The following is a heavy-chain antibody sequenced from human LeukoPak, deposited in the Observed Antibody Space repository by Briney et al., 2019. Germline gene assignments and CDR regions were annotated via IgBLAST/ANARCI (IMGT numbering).Heavy chain of an antibody. CDR2: IFYTGNT. V-gene: IGHV4-59*12. D-gene: IGHD5-18*01. CDR3: ARGGRYSFDY. Sequence: SETLSLTCTVSGVSIYTYYWNWIRQPPGKGLEYIGHIFYTGNTNYNPSLKSRVTMSVDTSKNQFSLKLSSVTAADTAVYYCARGGRYSFDYWGQGTLVTVSS. J-gene: IGHJ4*02. CDR1: GVSIYTYY.